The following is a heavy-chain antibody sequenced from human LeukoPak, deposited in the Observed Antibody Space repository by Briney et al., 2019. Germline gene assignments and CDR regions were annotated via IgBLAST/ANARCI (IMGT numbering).Heavy chain of an antibody. V-gene: IGHV4-59*01. D-gene: IGHD6-19*01. CDR3: AREGKLTGYFGGLGFNY. CDR2: IYYSGTT. Sequence: SETLSLTRTVSGGSISSYYWNWIRQPPGKGLEWIGYIYYSGTTIYNPALKSRVTMSVDTSKNQFSLNLTSVTAADTAVYYCAREGKLTGYFGGLGFNYWGQGILVTVSS. J-gene: IGHJ4*02. CDR1: GGSISSYY.